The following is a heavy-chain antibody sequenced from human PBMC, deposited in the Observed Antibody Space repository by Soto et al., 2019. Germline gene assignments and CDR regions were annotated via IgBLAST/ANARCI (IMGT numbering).Heavy chain of an antibody. CDR3: ARHLKYCTNGVCYDPPDY. V-gene: IGHV4-39*01. Sequence: SETLSLTCTVSGGSISSSSYYWGWIRQPPGKGLEWIGSIYYSGSTYYNPSLKSRVTISVDTSKNQFSLKLSSVTAADTAVYYCARHLKYCTNGVCYDPPDYWGQGTLVTVSS. CDR2: IYYSGST. J-gene: IGHJ4*02. CDR1: GGSISSSSYY. D-gene: IGHD2-8*01.